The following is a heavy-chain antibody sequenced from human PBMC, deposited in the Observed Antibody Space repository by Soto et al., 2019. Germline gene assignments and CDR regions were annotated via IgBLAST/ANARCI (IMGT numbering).Heavy chain of an antibody. V-gene: IGHV4-59*01. J-gene: IGHJ6*02. D-gene: IGHD2-15*01. Sequence: SETLSLTCTVSGGSISSYYWSWIRQPPGKGLEWIGYIYYSGSTNYNPSLKSRVTISVDTSKNQFSLKLSSVTAADTAVYYCARDDRDCSGGSCYYYGMDVWGQGATVTVSS. CDR1: GGSISSYY. CDR3: ARDDRDCSGGSCYYYGMDV. CDR2: IYYSGST.